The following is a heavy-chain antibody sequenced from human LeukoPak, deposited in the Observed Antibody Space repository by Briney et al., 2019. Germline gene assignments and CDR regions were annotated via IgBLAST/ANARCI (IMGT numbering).Heavy chain of an antibody. CDR2: ISVGGTTT. V-gene: IGHV3-23*01. CDR3: AKSFTSSSSDY. J-gene: IGHJ4*02. CDR1: GLTFTNYA. Sequence: GGSLRLSCVAPGLTFTNYAMSWIRQAPGKGLEWVSSISVGGTTTYYADSVKGRFSISRDNSENTLYLQMNGLRADDTAVYSCAKSFTSSSSDYWGQGTLVTVSS. D-gene: IGHD6-13*01.